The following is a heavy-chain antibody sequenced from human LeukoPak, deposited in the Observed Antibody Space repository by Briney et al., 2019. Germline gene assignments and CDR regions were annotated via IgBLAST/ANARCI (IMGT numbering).Heavy chain of an antibody. CDR3: AFSGWFWGAFDY. V-gene: IGHV4-39*01. Sequence: SETLSLNCSVSGGSISISNYFWGWIRQPPGKGLEWIASRSSTGITHYHSSLESRISVSVETSKSQFSLRLTSLTAADTAVYYCAFSGWFWGAFDYWGQGILVTVSS. CDR2: RSSTGIT. J-gene: IGHJ4*02. D-gene: IGHD6-19*01. CDR1: GGSISISNYF.